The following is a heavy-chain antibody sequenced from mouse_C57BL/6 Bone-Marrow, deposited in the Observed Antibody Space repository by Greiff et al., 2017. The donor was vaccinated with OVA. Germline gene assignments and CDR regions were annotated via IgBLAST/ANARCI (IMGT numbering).Heavy chain of an antibody. CDR1: GFSLTSYG. CDR2: IWGVGST. Sequence: VQLQQSGPGLVAPSQSLSITCTVSGFSLTSYGVDWVRQSPGKGLEWLGVIWGVGSTNYNAALKSRLSISKDNSKSQVFLKMNSLQTDDTAMYYCASGGYGTWFAYWGRGTLVTVSA. V-gene: IGHV2-6*01. D-gene: IGHD1-1*01. CDR3: ASGGYGTWFAY. J-gene: IGHJ3*01.